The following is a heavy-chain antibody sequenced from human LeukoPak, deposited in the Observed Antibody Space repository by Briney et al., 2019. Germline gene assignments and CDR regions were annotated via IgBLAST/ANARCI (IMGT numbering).Heavy chain of an antibody. CDR1: GFTFSSYS. Sequence: GGSLRLSCAASGFTFSSYSMNWVRQAPGKGLEWVAVISYDGSNKYYADSVKGRFTISRDNSKNTLYLQMNSLRAEDTAVYYCAKSLVVVRENGMDVWGQGTTVTVSS. V-gene: IGHV3-30*18. CDR3: AKSLVVVRENGMDV. J-gene: IGHJ6*02. D-gene: IGHD2-2*01. CDR2: ISYDGSNK.